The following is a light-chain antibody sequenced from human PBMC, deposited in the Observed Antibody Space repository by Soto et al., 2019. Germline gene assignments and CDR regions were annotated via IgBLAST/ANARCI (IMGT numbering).Light chain of an antibody. CDR3: QSYDSVLSGSV. CDR1: SSNIGAGYD. V-gene: IGLV1-40*01. CDR2: GNS. J-gene: IGLJ2*01. Sequence: QSVLTQPASVSGAPGQRVTISCTGSSSNIGAGYDVNWYQQHPGTAPKVLIYGNSNRPSGVPDRFSGSKSGTSASLAITGLQAEDEADYYCQSYDSVLSGSVFGGGTKLTVL.